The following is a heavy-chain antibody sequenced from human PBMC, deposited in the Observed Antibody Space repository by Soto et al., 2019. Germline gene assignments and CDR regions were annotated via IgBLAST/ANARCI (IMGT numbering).Heavy chain of an antibody. CDR1: GGSISSGAHY. CDR3: ARDRYGVPRGDYFDS. V-gene: IGHV4-31*03. CDR2: IYYSGSN. J-gene: IGHJ4*02. Sequence: QVQLQESGPGLVKPSQTLSLTCTVSGGSISSGAHYWSWIRQLPGKGLEWIGNIYYSGSNYYNPSLKSRFTISVDTSNNQFSLNLSSVTAADTAIYYCARDRYGVPRGDYFDSWGQGILVTVSS. D-gene: IGHD4-17*01.